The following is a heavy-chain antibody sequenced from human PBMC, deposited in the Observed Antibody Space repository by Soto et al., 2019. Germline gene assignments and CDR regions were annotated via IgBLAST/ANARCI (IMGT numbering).Heavy chain of an antibody. Sequence: QVQLQESGPGLVKPSQTLSLTCTVSGGSISSGGYYWSWIRQHPGKGLEWIGYIYYSGSTYYNPSLKSRVTISVVTSKNQFSLKLSSVTAADTAVYYCARDRCSSTSCYVGHDAFDIWGQGTMVTVSS. CDR2: IYYSGST. CDR1: GGSISSGGYY. D-gene: IGHD2-2*01. J-gene: IGHJ3*02. CDR3: ARDRCSSTSCYVGHDAFDI. V-gene: IGHV4-31*03.